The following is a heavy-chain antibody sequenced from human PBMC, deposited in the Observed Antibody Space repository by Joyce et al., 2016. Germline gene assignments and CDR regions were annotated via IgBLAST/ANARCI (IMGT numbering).Heavy chain of an antibody. J-gene: IGHJ2*01. CDR3: AKSQKEYSRGFHWYFDL. CDR1: GFTVRSSV. D-gene: IGHD5-18*01. V-gene: IGHV3-30*18. Sequence: QVQLVESGGGVVQPGRSLRLSCAASGFTVRSSVMHWVRQALRKGMEWVAFISYDGTNKYYADSLKGRFTISRDNSKNALYLQMNSLRGEDTAVYYCAKSQKEYSRGFHWYFDLWGRGTLVSVSS. CDR2: ISYDGTNK.